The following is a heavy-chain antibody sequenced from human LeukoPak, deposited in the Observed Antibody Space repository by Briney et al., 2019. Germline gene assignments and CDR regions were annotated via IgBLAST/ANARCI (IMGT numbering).Heavy chain of an antibody. D-gene: IGHD3-22*01. CDR1: GYTLTELP. CDR2: FDSEDGET. V-gene: IGHV1-24*01. J-gene: IGHJ4*02. CDR3: ATGPHYYDSSGYLPFDY. Sequence: ASVKVSCKVSGYTLTELPMHWVRQAPGKGLEWMGGFDSEDGETIYAQKFQGRVTMTEDTSTDTAYMEQSSLRSEDTAVYYCATGPHYYDSSGYLPFDYWGQGTLVTVSS.